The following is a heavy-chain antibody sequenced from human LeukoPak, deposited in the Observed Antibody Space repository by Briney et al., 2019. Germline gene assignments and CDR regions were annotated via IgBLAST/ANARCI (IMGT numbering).Heavy chain of an antibody. V-gene: IGHV3-30*02. CDR2: IRYDGSNK. CDR3: AKFPYYDSSGYYYSEYFQH. J-gene: IGHJ1*01. Sequence: RGGSLRLPCAASGFTFSSYGMHWVRQAPGKGLEWVAFIRYDGSNKYYADSVKGRFTSSRDNSKNTLYLQMNSLRAEDTAVYYCAKFPYYDSSGYYYSEYFQHWGQGTLVTVSS. D-gene: IGHD3-22*01. CDR1: GFTFSSYG.